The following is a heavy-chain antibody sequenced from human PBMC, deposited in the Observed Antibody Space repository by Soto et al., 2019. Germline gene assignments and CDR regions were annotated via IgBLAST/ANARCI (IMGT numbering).Heavy chain of an antibody. Sequence: QVQLVQSGAEVKEPGSSVKVSCKATGDLFNNYAFNWVRQAPGQGLEWMGRISPLFSTTNYAQKFQGRVTFGAEELTTIVYLEVSNLESEDTARYSCAASPSVAAAGYFKFWGQGTWSPSPQ. CDR3: AASPSVAAAGYFKF. V-gene: IGHV1-69*01. CDR2: ISPLFSTT. CDR1: GDLFNNYA. J-gene: IGHJ4*02. D-gene: IGHD6-13*01.